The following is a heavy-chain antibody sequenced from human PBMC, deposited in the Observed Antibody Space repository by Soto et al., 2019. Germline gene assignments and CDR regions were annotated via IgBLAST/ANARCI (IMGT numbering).Heavy chain of an antibody. CDR2: INPRSGDT. Sequence: XSVEISIKATCYPFTVYFIPRVRQAPGQGLEWMGWINPRSGDTNYAQNFQGRVTMTRDTSITTSYMELSTLRSDDTAVYYCAKGWEVIMGAHQWAQRRLVTVTS. CDR1: CYPFTVYF. D-gene: IGHD1-26*01. V-gene: IGHV1-2*02. CDR3: AKGWEVIMGAHQ. J-gene: IGHJ1*01.